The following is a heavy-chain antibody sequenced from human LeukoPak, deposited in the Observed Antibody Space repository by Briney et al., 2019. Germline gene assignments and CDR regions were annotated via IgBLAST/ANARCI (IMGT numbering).Heavy chain of an antibody. Sequence: SQTLSLTCAISGDSVSSNSAAWNWIRQSPSRGLEWLGRTCQRSKWYNDYALSVESRITINPDTSKNQFSLQLNSVTPEDTAVYYCAREDCSGGSCYGGFDCWGQGTLATVSS. J-gene: IGHJ4*02. CDR2: TCQRSKWYN. V-gene: IGHV6-1*01. D-gene: IGHD2-15*01. CDR1: GDSVSSNSAA. CDR3: AREDCSGGSCYGGFDC.